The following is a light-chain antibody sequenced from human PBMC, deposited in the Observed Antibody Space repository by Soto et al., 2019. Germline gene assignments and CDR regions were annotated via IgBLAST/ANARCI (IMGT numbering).Light chain of an antibody. CDR2: GAS. J-gene: IGKJ2*01. CDR1: QTVSSN. V-gene: IGKV3-15*01. Sequence: EILMTQSPATLSVSPGERATLSCRASQTVSSNLAWYQQKPGQPPRLLVYGASTRATDIPARFSGSGSGTEFTLPISSLQSEDFAVYYCQQSNNWPYTFGQGTKLEIK. CDR3: QQSNNWPYT.